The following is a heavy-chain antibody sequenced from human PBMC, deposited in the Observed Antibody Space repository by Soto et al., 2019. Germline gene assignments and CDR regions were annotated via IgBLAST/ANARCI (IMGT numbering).Heavy chain of an antibody. Sequence: GGSLRLSCAASGFTVSINYMNWVRQAPGKGLEWVSIIYSGGSTYYADSVKGRFTISRDTSMNTLYLQMNSLRAEDTSVYYCAKFYCSGGSCYCYFDYWGQGTVVTVSS. J-gene: IGHJ4*02. CDR2: IYSGGST. CDR1: GFTVSINY. D-gene: IGHD2-15*01. CDR3: AKFYCSGGSCYCYFDY. V-gene: IGHV3-66*01.